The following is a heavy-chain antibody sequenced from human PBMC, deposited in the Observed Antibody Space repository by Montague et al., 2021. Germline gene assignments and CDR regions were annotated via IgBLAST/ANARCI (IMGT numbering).Heavy chain of an antibody. V-gene: IGHV3-15*01. D-gene: IGHD3-22*01. Sequence: SLRLSCAASGFVFRLSWMNWVRQTPGEGLEWVGRIKGKSDGGTTHYAAPVKGRFTISRDDSTNTLFLQMNSLKIEDTAVYFCTTDLGDYYDSSGYYFDSWGQGTLVTVSS. CDR1: GFVFRLSW. CDR2: IKGKSDGGTT. CDR3: TTDLGDYYDSSGYYFDS. J-gene: IGHJ5*02.